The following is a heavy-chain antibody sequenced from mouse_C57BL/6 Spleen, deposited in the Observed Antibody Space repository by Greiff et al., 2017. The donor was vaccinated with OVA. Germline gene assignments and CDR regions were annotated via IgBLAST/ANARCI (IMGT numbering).Heavy chain of an antibody. J-gene: IGHJ4*01. CDR1: GYTFTSYW. CDR3: ANYYGSSLYAMDY. D-gene: IGHD1-1*01. V-gene: IGHV1-64*01. CDR2: IHPNSGST. Sequence: VQLQQPGAELVKPGASVKLSCKASGYTFTSYWMHWVKQRPGQGLEWIGMIHPNSGSTNYNEKFKSKATLTVDKSSSTAYMQLSSLTSEASAVYYCANYYGSSLYAMDYWGQGTSVTVSS.